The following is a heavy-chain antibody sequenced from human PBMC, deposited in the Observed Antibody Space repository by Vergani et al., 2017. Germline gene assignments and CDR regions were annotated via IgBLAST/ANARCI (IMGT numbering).Heavy chain of an antibody. Sequence: EVELVQSGPEMRKPGESLKISCKGSEYSFGNYWIGWVRQMPGKGLEWMGIIYPSDSDTRYSPSFQGQVTISADNSIRTAFMQWDSLKASDTALYYCARHTTYAVSWGQGTLVTVSS. V-gene: IGHV5-51*01. J-gene: IGHJ5*02. D-gene: IGHD1-1*01. CDR1: EYSFGNYW. CDR3: ARHTTYAVS. CDR2: IYPSDSDT.